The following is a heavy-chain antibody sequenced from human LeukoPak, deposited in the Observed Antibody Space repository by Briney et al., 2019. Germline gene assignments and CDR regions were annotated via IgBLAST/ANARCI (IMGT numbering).Heavy chain of an antibody. CDR1: GGSISSSSYY. Sequence: SETLSLTCTVSGGSISSSSYYWGWISQPPGKGLEWIGSIYYSGSTYYNPPLKSRATISVDTSKNQFSLKLSSVTAADTAVYYCARRRGYSYGPLYYYGMDVWGQGTTVTVSS. CDR3: ARRRGYSYGPLYYYGMDV. D-gene: IGHD5-18*01. CDR2: IYYSGST. J-gene: IGHJ6*02. V-gene: IGHV4-39*01.